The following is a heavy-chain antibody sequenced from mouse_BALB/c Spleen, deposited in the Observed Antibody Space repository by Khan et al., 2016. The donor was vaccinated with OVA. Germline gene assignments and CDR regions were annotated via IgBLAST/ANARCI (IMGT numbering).Heavy chain of an antibody. D-gene: IGHD2-13*01. V-gene: IGHV1S135*01. CDR2: IDPFNTGT. J-gene: IGHJ3*01. CDR3: ARVTFDY. Sequence: VQLQQSGPELMKPGASVNISCKASGYSFTTYYIHWVKQSRGKSLEWIGYIDPFNTGTDYNQKFKGQVTLTVDKSSNTAYMHLTSLPSEDSAVYDCARVTFDYGGQGALVTVSA. CDR1: GYSFTTYY.